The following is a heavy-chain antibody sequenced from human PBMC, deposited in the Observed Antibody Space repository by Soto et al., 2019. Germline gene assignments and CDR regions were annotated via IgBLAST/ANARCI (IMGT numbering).Heavy chain of an antibody. V-gene: IGHV1-18*01. Sequence: QVQLVQSGAEVKKPGASVKVSCKASGYTFTNFGISWVRQAPGQGLEWMGWISAYNGNTNSAQKFQDRVTMTPDTSTSTADLALRSLRSYDTAIYYFARGGTPIDYWGQGTLVTVSS. D-gene: IGHD3-16*01. CDR1: GYTFTNFG. CDR3: ARGGTPIDY. J-gene: IGHJ4*02. CDR2: ISAYNGNT.